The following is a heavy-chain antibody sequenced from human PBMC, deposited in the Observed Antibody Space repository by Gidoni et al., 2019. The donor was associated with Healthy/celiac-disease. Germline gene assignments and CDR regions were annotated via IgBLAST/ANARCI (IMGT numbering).Heavy chain of an antibody. CDR3: ARSLSTSLFHKPYYFDY. J-gene: IGHJ4*02. V-gene: IGHV4-31*03. D-gene: IGHD2-2*01. Sequence: QVQLQESGPGLVKPSQTLSLTCTVSGGSISSGGYYWSWIRQHPGKGLEWIGYIYYSGSTYYNPSLKSRVTISVDTSKNQFSLKLSSVTAADTAVYYCARSLSTSLFHKPYYFDYWGQGTLVTVSS. CDR2: IYYSGST. CDR1: GGSISSGGYY.